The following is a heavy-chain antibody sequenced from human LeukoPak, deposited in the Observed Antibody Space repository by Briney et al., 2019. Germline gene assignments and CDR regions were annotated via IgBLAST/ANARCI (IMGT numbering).Heavy chain of an antibody. CDR3: ARVSTWLVRGGYYYYYGIDV. J-gene: IGHJ6*02. D-gene: IGHD6-19*01. V-gene: IGHV6-1*01. CDR2: TYYRSKWYN. Sequence: SQTLSLTCAISGDSVSSNSAAWNWIRQSPSRGLEWLGRTYYRSKWYNDYAVSVKSRITINPDTSKNQFSLQLNSVTPEDTAVYYCARVSTWLVRGGYYYYYGIDVWGQGTTVTVSS. CDR1: GDSVSSNSAA.